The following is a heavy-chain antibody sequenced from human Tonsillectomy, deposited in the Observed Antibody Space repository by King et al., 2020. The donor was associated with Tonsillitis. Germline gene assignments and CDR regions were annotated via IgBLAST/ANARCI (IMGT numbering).Heavy chain of an antibody. D-gene: IGHD3-10*01. Sequence: VQLVESGGGLVKPGRSLRLSCTASGFTFGDYAMSWFRQAPGKGLDWVGFIRSKAYDGTTEYAASVKGRFTISRDDSKSIAYLQMNSLKTEDTAVYYCTRDEHYYCSGSSPAGYWGQGTLVTVSS. CDR3: TRDEHYYCSGSSPAGY. CDR1: GFTFGDYA. CDR2: IRSKAYDGTT. V-gene: IGHV3-49*05. J-gene: IGHJ4*02.